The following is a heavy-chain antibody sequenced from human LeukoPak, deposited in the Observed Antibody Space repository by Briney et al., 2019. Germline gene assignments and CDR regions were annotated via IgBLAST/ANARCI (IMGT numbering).Heavy chain of an antibody. CDR2: ITDSGGDT. J-gene: IGHJ4*02. V-gene: IGHV3-23*01. Sequence: GGSLRLSCGPSRFTFRRYAMSWVRQAPGKGLEWVSAITDSGGDTYYAESVKGRFTISRDNSKNKLYLQMNSLRAEDTAIYYCWKHSGSGYRSDYLDYWGQGTRVTVSA. D-gene: IGHD3-10*01. CDR1: RFTFRRYA. CDR3: WKHSGSGYRSDYLDY.